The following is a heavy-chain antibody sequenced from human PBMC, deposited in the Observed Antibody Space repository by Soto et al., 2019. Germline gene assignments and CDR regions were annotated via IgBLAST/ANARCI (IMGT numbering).Heavy chain of an antibody. CDR2: IYYSGST. V-gene: IGHV4-31*03. CDR3: ARVKAIVATQPIDY. Sequence: SETLSLTCTVSGGSISNNNYYWGWIRQPPGKGLEWIGYIYYSGSTYYNPSLKSRVTISVDTSKNQFSLKLSSVTAADTAVYYCARVKAIVATQPIDYWGQGTLVTVSS. J-gene: IGHJ4*02. CDR1: GGSISNNNYY. D-gene: IGHD5-12*01.